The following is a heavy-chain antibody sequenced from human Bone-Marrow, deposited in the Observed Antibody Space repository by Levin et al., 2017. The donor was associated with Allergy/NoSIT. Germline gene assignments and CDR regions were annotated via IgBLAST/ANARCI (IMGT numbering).Heavy chain of an antibody. J-gene: IGHJ6*02. D-gene: IGHD3-3*01. CDR2: ITPMFGTA. V-gene: IGHV1-69*13. Sequence: SVKVSCKASGGSFRRYAVSWVRQAPGQGLEWMGGITPMFGTAKYAPNFQGRVTIIADESTSTAYMDLSSLRAEDTGVYYCASTEITIIGVGQEYYYAMDVWGQGTAVTVSS. CDR1: GGSFRRYA. CDR3: ASTEITIIGVGQEYYYAMDV.